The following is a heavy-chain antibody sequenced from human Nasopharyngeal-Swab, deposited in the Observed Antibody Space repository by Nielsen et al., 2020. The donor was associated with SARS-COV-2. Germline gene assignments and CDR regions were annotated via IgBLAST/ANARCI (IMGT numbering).Heavy chain of an antibody. CDR1: GGSFSGYY. D-gene: IGHD6-6*01. Sequence: SETLSLTCAVYGGSFSGYYWSWIRQPPGKGLEWIGEINHSGSTNYNPSLKSRVTISVDTSKNRFSLKLSSVTAADTAVYYCASIAARSGFGMDVWGQGTTVTVSS. V-gene: IGHV4-34*01. CDR3: ASIAARSGFGMDV. J-gene: IGHJ6*02. CDR2: INHSGST.